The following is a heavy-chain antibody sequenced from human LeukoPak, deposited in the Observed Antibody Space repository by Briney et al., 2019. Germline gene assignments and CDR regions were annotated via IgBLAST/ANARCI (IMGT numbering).Heavy chain of an antibody. J-gene: IGHJ6*03. Sequence: GGSLRLSCAASGFTFSSYSMNWVRQAPGKGLEWVSYISSSSSTIYYADSVKGRFTISRDNAKNSLYLQMNSLRAEDTAVYYCARGRIQLWLLDYYYYMDVWGKGTTVTVSS. CDR2: ISSSSSTI. D-gene: IGHD5-18*01. CDR3: ARGRIQLWLLDYYYYMDV. V-gene: IGHV3-48*01. CDR1: GFTFSSYS.